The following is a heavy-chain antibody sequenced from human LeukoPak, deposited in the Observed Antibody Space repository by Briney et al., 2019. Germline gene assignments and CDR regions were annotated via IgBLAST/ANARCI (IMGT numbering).Heavy chain of an antibody. D-gene: IGHD3-16*02. J-gene: IGHJ5*02. Sequence: QPGGSLRLSCAASGLTFNNYWMHWVRQAPGKGLVWVSRIDSDGSTTSYADSVKGRFTVSRDNAKNTVFLQMNSLRAEDTAVYYCVRDRIGFDPWGQGTLVTVSS. CDR3: VRDRIGFDP. CDR2: IDSDGSTT. CDR1: GLTFNNYW. V-gene: IGHV3-74*01.